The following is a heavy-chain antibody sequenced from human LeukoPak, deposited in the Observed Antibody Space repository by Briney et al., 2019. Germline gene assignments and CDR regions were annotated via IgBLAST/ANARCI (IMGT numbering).Heavy chain of an antibody. CDR2: ISGSADNT. J-gene: IGHJ4*02. Sequence: GGSLRLPCTASGFTLSSYAMSWVRQAPGEGLEWVSTISGSADNTNYAEAVKGRFTISRDNSKNTMYLQMNSLRAEDTAVYYCAKQGFGCWGQGTLVTVSS. CDR1: GFTLSSYA. V-gene: IGHV3-23*01. CDR3: AKQGFGC.